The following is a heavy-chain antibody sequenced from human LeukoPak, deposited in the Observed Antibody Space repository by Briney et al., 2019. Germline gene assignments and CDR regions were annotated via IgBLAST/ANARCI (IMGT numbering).Heavy chain of an antibody. CDR3: ARDQRYSSSWYDY. J-gene: IGHJ4*02. Sequence: GASVKVSCKASGYTFTGYYMHWVRQAPGQGLEWMGWISAYNGHTNYAQKFQGRVTMTTDTSTSTAYMELRSLRSGDTAVYYCARDQRYSSSWYDYWGQGTLVSVSS. V-gene: IGHV1-18*04. CDR2: ISAYNGHT. CDR1: GYTFTGYY. D-gene: IGHD6-13*01.